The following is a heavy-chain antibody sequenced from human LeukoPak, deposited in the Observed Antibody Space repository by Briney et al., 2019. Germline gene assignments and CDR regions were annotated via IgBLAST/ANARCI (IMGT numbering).Heavy chain of an antibody. CDR3: ARDTPENHAFDI. V-gene: IGHV4-59*01. J-gene: IGHJ3*02. CDR2: IYYSGTT. Sequence: SKTLSLTCTISGGSISSSYWSWIRQPPGKGLEWIGYIYYSGTTNYNPSLKSRVTISIDTSKNQFSLKLSSVTAADTAVYYCARDTPENHAFDIWGQGTMVTVSS. CDR1: GGSISSSY.